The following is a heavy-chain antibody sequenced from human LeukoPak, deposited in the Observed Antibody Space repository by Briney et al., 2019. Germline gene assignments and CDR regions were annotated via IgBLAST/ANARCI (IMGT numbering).Heavy chain of an antibody. CDR2: IYHSGST. V-gene: IGHV4-30-2*01. Sequence: SETLSLTCTVSGGSISSGGYYWSWIRQPPGKGLEWIGYIYHSGSTYYNPSLKSRVTISVDRSKNQFSLQLNSVTPEDTAVYYCARAKGSQRSGFYFDYWGQGTLVTVSS. CDR1: GGSISSGGYY. CDR3: ARAKGSQRSGFYFDY. D-gene: IGHD5-18*01. J-gene: IGHJ4*02.